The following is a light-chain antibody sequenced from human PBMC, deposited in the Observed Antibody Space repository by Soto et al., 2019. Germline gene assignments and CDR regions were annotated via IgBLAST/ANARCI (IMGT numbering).Light chain of an antibody. J-gene: IGKJ2*01. CDR1: QSVSIN. Sequence: EIVMTQSPATLSVSPGERAILSCRASQSVSINLAWFQQKPGQAPRLLIYGASTRATGIPARFSGSGSGTEFTLXXXXXXXEDFAVYYCLXXXXXYTFGQ. CDR3: LXXXXXYT. V-gene: IGKV3-15*01. CDR2: GAS.